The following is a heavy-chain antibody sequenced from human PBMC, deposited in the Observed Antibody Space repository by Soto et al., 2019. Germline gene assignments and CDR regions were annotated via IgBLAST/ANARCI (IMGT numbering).Heavy chain of an antibody. D-gene: IGHD3-10*01. J-gene: IGHJ6*02. CDR1: GYTFTSYG. V-gene: IGHV1-18*01. Sequence: ASVKVSGKASGYTFTSYGISWVRQAPGQGLEWMGWISAYNGNTNYAQKLQGRVTMTTDTSTSTAYMELRSLRSDDTAVYYCARDLHVLYYYGSGSHYNAPFDIYGLDVWG. CDR3: ARDLHVLYYYGSGSHYNAPFDIYGLDV. CDR2: ISAYNGNT.